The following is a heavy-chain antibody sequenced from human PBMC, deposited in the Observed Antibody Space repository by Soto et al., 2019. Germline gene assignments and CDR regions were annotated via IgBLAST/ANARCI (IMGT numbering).Heavy chain of an antibody. CDR3: ARVTAGTAYFDY. J-gene: IGHJ4*02. CDR1: GGSISSGGYS. D-gene: IGHD6-13*01. Sequence: SETLSLTCAVSGGSISSGGYSWSWIRQPPGKGLEWIGYIYHSGSTYYNPSLKSRVTISVDRSKNQFSLKLSSVTAADTAVYYCARVTAGTAYFDYWGQGTLVPVSS. V-gene: IGHV4-30-2*01. CDR2: IYHSGST.